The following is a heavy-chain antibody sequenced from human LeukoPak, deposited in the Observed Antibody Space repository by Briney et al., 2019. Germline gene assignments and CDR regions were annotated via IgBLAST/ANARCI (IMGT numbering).Heavy chain of an antibody. J-gene: IGHJ6*03. V-gene: IGHV1-2*02. CDR2: INPNSGGT. CDR1: GYTFTGYY. Sequence: AASVKVSCKASGYTFTGYYMHWVRQAPGQGLEWMGWINPNSGGTNYAQKFQGRVTMTRDTSISTAYMELSRLRSDDTAVYYCARDLFYGDYETNYYYYYMDVWGKGTTVTISS. D-gene: IGHD4-17*01. CDR3: ARDLFYGDYETNYYYYYMDV.